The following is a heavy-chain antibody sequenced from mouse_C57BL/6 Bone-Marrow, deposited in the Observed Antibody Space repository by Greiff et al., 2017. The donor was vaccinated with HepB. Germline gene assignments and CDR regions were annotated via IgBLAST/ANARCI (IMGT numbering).Heavy chain of an antibody. J-gene: IGHJ4*01. CDR3: ARGRGNYGSTMDY. D-gene: IGHD1-1*01. CDR1: GYAFSSYW. CDR2: LYPGDGDT. Sequence: VQLQHSGAELVKPGASVKISCKASGYAFSSYWMNWVKQRPGKGLEWIGQLYPGDGDTNYNGKFKGKATLTADKSSSTAYMQLSSLTSEDSAVYFCARGRGNYGSTMDYWGQGTSVTVSS. V-gene: IGHV1-80*01.